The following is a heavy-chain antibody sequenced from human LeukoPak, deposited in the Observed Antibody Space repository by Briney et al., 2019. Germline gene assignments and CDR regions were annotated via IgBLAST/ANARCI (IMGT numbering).Heavy chain of an antibody. CDR3: ARDGELDY. J-gene: IGHJ4*02. CDR1: GYTFTSYY. D-gene: IGHD7-27*01. Sequence: GPVKVSCKASGYTFTSYYMHWVRQAPGQGLEWMGIINPSGGSTSYAQKFQGRVTMTWDMSTSTVYMELSSLRSEDTAVYYCARDGELDYWGQGTLVTVSS. CDR2: INPSGGST. V-gene: IGHV1-46*01.